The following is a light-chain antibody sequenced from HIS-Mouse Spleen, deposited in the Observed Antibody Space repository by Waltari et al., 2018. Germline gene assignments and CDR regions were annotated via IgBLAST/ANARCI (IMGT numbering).Light chain of an antibody. CDR1: QSVSSN. J-gene: IGKJ1*01. CDR3: KQYNNWWT. CDR2: GAS. Sequence: EIVMTQSPATLSVSPGERATLSCRASQSVSSNLAWYQQKPGQAPRPLIYGASTRATGIPARFSGSGSGTEFTLTISSMHSEDFAVYYCKQYNNWWTFGQGTKVEIK. V-gene: IGKV3-15*01.